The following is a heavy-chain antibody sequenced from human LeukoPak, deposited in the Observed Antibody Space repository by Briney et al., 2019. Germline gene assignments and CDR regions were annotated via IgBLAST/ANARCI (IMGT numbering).Heavy chain of an antibody. CDR1: GGSISSYY. D-gene: IGHD3-10*01. Sequence: SETLSLTCTVSGGSISSYYWSWIRQPPGKGLEWIGYIYYSGGTNYNPSLKSRVTISVDTSKNQFSLKLSSVTAADTAVYYCARGLRDYYGSGSYPNWFDPWGQGTLVTVSS. V-gene: IGHV4-59*01. CDR2: IYYSGGT. J-gene: IGHJ5*02. CDR3: ARGLRDYYGSGSYPNWFDP.